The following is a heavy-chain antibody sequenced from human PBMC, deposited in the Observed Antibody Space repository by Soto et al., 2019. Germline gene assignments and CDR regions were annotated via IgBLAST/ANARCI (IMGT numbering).Heavy chain of an antibody. CDR3: ARQASYWHGGGGWFDP. V-gene: IGHV3-13*01. CDR1: GFTFSAFD. CDR2: IGTQHDS. J-gene: IGHJ5*02. Sequence: EVQLVESGGGLVEPGGSLRLSCAASGFTFSAFDMHWVRQATGKGLELVASIGTQHDSYYPDSVKGRFTISRENAKNSLDLQMNSLGAGDTVLYYCARQASYWHGGGGWFDPWGQGTLVTVSS. D-gene: IGHD2-8*02.